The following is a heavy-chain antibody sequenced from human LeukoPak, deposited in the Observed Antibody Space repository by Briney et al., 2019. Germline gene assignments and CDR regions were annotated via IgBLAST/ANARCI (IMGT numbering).Heavy chain of an antibody. V-gene: IGHV1-2*02. CDR3: ASFLGSPSNYYYYYMDV. CDR1: GYTFTGYY. D-gene: IGHD6-6*01. J-gene: IGHJ6*03. Sequence: ASVKVSCKASGYTFTGYYMHWVRQTPGQGLEWMGWINPNSGGTNYAQKFQGRVTMTRDTSISTAYMELSRLRSDDTAVYYCASFLGSPSNYYYYYMDVWGKGTTVTVSS. CDR2: INPNSGGT.